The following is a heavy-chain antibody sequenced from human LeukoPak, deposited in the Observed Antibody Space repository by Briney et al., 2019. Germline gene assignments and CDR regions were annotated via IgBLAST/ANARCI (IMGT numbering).Heavy chain of an antibody. CDR1: GGSISRYY. CDR2: IYYSGST. J-gene: IGHJ6*02. Sequence: SETLSLTCTVSGGSISRYYWSWIRQPPGKGLEWIGYIYYSGSTNYNPSLKSRVTISVDTSKNQFSLKLSSVTAADTAVYYCASSPHYGMDVWGQGTTVTVSS. V-gene: IGHV4-59*01. CDR3: ASSPHYGMDV.